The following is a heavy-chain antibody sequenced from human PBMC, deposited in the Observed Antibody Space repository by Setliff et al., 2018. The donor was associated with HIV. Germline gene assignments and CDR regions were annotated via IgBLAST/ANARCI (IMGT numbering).Heavy chain of an antibody. Sequence: PGGSLRLSCAASGFTFSSYEMNWVRQAPGKGLEWVSYISSSGSTIYYADSVKGRFTISRDNAKNSLYLQMNSLRAEDTAVYYCAKNRPMSGVVGAVGLYFDYWGQGTLVTVSS. CDR3: AKNRPMSGVVGAVGLYFDY. V-gene: IGHV3-48*03. J-gene: IGHJ4*02. D-gene: IGHD1-26*01. CDR2: ISSSGSTI. CDR1: GFTFSSYE.